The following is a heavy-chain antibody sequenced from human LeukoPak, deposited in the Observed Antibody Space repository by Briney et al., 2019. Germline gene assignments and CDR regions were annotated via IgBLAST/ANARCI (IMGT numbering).Heavy chain of an antibody. CDR3: AKGGSYCSGGSCPYDY. CDR1: GFTLSSYA. J-gene: IGHJ4*02. Sequence: GASLRLSCAASGFTLSSYAMSWVRQAPGKGLEWVSAISGSGGSTYYAHSVKGRFTISRDDSKNTLYLQMNSLRVDDTAVYYCAKGGSYCSGGSCPYDYWGQGTLVTVSS. D-gene: IGHD2-15*01. V-gene: IGHV3-23*01. CDR2: ISGSGGST.